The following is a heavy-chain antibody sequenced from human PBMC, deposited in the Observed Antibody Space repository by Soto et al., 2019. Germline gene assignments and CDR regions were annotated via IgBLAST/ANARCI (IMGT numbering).Heavy chain of an antibody. Sequence: QVQLVESGGGVVQPGRSLRLSCAASGFTFSSYGMHWVRQAPGKGLEWVAVIWYDGSNKYYADSVKGRFTISRDNSKNTRYLQMNSLRAEDTAVYYCARVLSAAVAGHYYYYGMDVWGQGTTVTVSS. V-gene: IGHV3-33*01. J-gene: IGHJ6*02. CDR3: ARVLSAAVAGHYYYYGMDV. CDR2: IWYDGSNK. CDR1: GFTFSSYG. D-gene: IGHD6-19*01.